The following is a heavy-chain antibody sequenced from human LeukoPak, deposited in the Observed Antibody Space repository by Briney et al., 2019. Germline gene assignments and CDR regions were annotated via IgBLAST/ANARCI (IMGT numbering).Heavy chain of an antibody. J-gene: IGHJ3*02. Sequence: GALLKLSCLASEFTFIVYAMSWVRQAPGKGLEWCSTIGNSGRGTYYADSVEGRFTISRDNSKNTLYPQLNRLRAEDTAVYYCAKDGAVRGVIDAFDIWGQGTKVTVSS. V-gene: IGHV3-23*01. CDR1: EFTFIVYA. CDR2: IGNSGRGT. CDR3: AKDGAVRGVIDAFDI. D-gene: IGHD3-10*01.